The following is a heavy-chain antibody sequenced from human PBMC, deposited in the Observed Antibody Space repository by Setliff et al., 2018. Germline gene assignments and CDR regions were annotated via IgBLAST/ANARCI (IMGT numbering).Heavy chain of an antibody. J-gene: IGHJ5*02. Sequence: GGSLRLSCVGSGFTISGYAMTWVRQVPGKGLEWISSIKGSDYSTYYADSVKGRFTISRDNSKNTLYLQMNGLRAEDSALYYCAKDPNGDFFGAFDTWGQGALVTVSS. CDR1: GFTISGYA. CDR2: IKGSDYST. D-gene: IGHD4-17*01. CDR3: AKDPNGDFFGAFDT. V-gene: IGHV3-23*05.